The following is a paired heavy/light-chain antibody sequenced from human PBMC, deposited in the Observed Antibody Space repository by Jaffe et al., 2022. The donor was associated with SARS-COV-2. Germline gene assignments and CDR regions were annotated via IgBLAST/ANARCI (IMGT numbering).Light chain of an antibody. V-gene: IGLV2-14*01. CDR2: DVS. Sequence: QSALTQPASVSGSPGQSITISCIGTSSDIGNYNYVSWYQQHPDNAPKLIIYDVSNRPSGVSNRFSGSKSGNTASLTISGLQAEDEADYYCSSYTRSTSVVFGGGSKLTVL. CDR3: SSYTRSTSVV. J-gene: IGLJ2*01. CDR1: SSDIGNYNY.
Heavy chain of an antibody. CDR3: ARGVCGGDCSYAYYYYNMDV. V-gene: IGHV1-46*01. CDR2: INPSAGTT. Sequence: QVQLVQSGAEVKKPGASVKVSCKASGYTLTSQYMHWVRQAPGQGLEWMGVINPSAGTTRNSQKFQGRLTMTRDTSTGTAYMEVSSLRSEDTAVYYCARGVCGGDCSYAYYYYNMDVWGQGTTVIVSS. J-gene: IGHJ6*02. D-gene: IGHD2-21*02. CDR1: GYTLTSQY.